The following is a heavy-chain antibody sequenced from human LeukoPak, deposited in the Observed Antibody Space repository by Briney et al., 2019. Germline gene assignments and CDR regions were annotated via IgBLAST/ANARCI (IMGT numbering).Heavy chain of an antibody. CDR2: ISAYNGNT. CDR3: ARDPRGDRSYFDY. CDR1: GYTFTSYG. J-gene: IGHJ4*02. V-gene: IGHV1-18*01. D-gene: IGHD2-21*02. Sequence: ASVKVSCKASGYTFTSYGISWVRQAPGQGLEWMGWISAYNGNTNYAQKFQGRVTMTRDTSTSTVFMELSSLRSEDTAVYYCARDPRGDRSYFDYWGQGTLVTVSS.